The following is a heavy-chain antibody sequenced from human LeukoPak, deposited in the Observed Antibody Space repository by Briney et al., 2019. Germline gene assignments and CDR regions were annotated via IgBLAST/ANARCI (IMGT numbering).Heavy chain of an antibody. CDR2: IYWGDDK. CDR3: ARREMAAYFDY. Sequence: SGPTLVKPTQTLTLTCTFSGFSLSTSGVGVGWIRQPPGKALEWLALIYWGDDKRYSPSLKSRLTITKDTSKNQVVLTMANMDPVDTATYYCARREMAAYFDYWGQGTLVTVSS. D-gene: IGHD5-24*01. V-gene: IGHV2-5*02. CDR1: GFSLSTSGVG. J-gene: IGHJ4*02.